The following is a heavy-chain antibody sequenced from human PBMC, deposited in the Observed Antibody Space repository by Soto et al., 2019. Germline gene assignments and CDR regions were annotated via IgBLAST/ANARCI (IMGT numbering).Heavy chain of an antibody. CDR2: MNPNSGKT. CDR1: GYTLTSYD. Sequence: ASVKVSCKASGYTLTSYDINWVRQATGQGLEWMGWMNPNSGKTGYAQKFQGRVTMTRNTSISTAYMELSSLRSEDTAVYYCARPFLHAFDIWGQGTMVTVSS. V-gene: IGHV1-8*01. J-gene: IGHJ3*02. CDR3: ARPFLHAFDI.